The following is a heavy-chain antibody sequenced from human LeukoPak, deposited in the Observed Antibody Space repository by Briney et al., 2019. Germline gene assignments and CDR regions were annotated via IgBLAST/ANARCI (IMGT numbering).Heavy chain of an antibody. V-gene: IGHV1-46*01. CDR1: GXTFXSXX. CDR3: ARDKDYAAVD. Sequence: VASVKVSCKASGXTFXSXXXXXXRXXXXXXXEWMGIINPSGGSTSYAQKFQGRVTMTRDTSTSTVYMELSSLRSGDTAVYYCARDKDYAAVDWGQGTLVTVSS. D-gene: IGHD3-16*01. CDR2: INPSGGST. J-gene: IGHJ4*02.